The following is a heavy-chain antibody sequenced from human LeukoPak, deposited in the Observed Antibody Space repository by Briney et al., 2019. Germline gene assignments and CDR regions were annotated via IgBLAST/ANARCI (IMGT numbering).Heavy chain of an antibody. J-gene: IGHJ5*02. Sequence: GASVKVSCKASGYTFTSYGISWVRQAPGQGLEWMGWISAYNGNTNYAQKLQGRVTMTTDTSTSTAYMELRSLRSDDTAVYYCARDGLLWFGEAPSGWFDPWGQGTLVTVSS. D-gene: IGHD3-10*01. CDR1: GYTFTSYG. CDR3: ARDGLLWFGEAPSGWFDP. CDR2: ISAYNGNT. V-gene: IGHV1-18*01.